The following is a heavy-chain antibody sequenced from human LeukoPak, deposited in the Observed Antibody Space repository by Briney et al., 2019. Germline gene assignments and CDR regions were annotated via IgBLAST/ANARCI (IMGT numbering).Heavy chain of an antibody. D-gene: IGHD3-16*01. Sequence: GGSLRLSCAASGFTFSGYTINWVRQAPGKGLEWVSSISSSSSYIYYADSVTGRFTISRDNSKNTLYLQMNSLRAEDTAVFYCAKDRDDYVWGSYLGAFDIWGQGTMATVSS. CDR2: ISSSSSYI. V-gene: IGHV3-21*04. CDR1: GFTFSGYT. J-gene: IGHJ3*02. CDR3: AKDRDDYVWGSYLGAFDI.